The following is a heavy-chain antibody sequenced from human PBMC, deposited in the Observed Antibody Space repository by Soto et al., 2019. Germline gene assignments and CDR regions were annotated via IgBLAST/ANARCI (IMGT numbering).Heavy chain of an antibody. J-gene: IGHJ5*02. CDR3: ARDRDLYCSGGSCYSYNWFDP. V-gene: IGHV3-30-3*01. CDR1: GFTFSSYA. CDR2: ISYDGSNK. Sequence: AGSLRLSCAARGFTFSSYAMQCVRQAPGKGLEWVAVISYDGSNKYYADSVKGRFTISRDNSKNTLYLQMNSLRAEDTAVYYCARDRDLYCSGGSCYSYNWFDP. D-gene: IGHD2-15*01.